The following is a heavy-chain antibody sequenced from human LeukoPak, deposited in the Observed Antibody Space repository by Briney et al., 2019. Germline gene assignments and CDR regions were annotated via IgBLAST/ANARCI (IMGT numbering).Heavy chain of an antibody. CDR1: GFTFSSYA. Sequence: GGSLRLSCAASGFTFSSYAMSWVRQAPGKGLEWVSAISGSGGSTYYADSVKGRFTISRDNSKNTLYLQMNSLRAEDTVVYYCAKGLLLWFGELSPSFDYWGQGTLVTVSS. V-gene: IGHV3-23*01. CDR2: ISGSGGST. CDR3: AKGLLLWFGELSPSFDY. D-gene: IGHD3-10*01. J-gene: IGHJ4*02.